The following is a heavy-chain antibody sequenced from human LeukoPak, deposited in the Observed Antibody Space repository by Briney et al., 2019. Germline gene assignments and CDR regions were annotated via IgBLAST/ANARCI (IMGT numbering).Heavy chain of an antibody. Sequence: GGSLRLSCAASGFTVSSNYMSWVRQAPGKGLEWVSVIYSGGSTCYADSVKGRFTISRDNSKNTLYLQMNSLRAEDTAVYYCAKDARRTSGWYFFDYWGQGTLVTVSS. J-gene: IGHJ4*02. CDR3: AKDARRTSGWYFFDY. D-gene: IGHD6-19*01. CDR1: GFTVSSNY. CDR2: IYSGGST. V-gene: IGHV3-66*01.